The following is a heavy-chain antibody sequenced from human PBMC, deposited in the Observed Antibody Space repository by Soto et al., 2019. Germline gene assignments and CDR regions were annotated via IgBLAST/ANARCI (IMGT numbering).Heavy chain of an antibody. Sequence: GESLKISCKGSGYSFTSYWIAWVRQMPGKGLEWMGIIYPGDSETRYSPSFQGQVTISADKSISPAYLLWSSLKASDTAMYYCARRGRYGVNWLDPWGQGTLVTDSS. V-gene: IGHV5-51*03. CDR1: GYSFTSYW. CDR2: IYPGDSET. CDR3: ARRGRYGVNWLDP. D-gene: IGHD5-18*01. J-gene: IGHJ5*02.